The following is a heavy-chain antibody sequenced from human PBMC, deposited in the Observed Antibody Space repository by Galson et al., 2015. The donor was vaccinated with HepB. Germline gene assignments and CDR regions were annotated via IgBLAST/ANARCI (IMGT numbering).Heavy chain of an antibody. D-gene: IGHD5-12*01. V-gene: IGHV3-49*03. CDR3: SGDRKGGYGPFDY. Sequence: SLRLSCAASGFTFGDYDMSWFRQAPGKGLEWVGFIRNKANGGTTEYVASVKGRFTISRDDSKSIAYLQMNSLKMEDTAVYYCSGDRKGGYGPFDYWGQGTLVTVSS. CDR2: IRNKANGGTT. J-gene: IGHJ4*02. CDR1: GFTFGDYD.